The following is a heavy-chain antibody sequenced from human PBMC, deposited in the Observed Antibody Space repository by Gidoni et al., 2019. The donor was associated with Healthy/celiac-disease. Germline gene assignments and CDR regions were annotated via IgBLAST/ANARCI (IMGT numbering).Heavy chain of an antibody. D-gene: IGHD5-18*01. CDR2: ISSSSSYI. CDR1: GFTFSSYS. Sequence: EVQLVESGGGLVKPGGSLRLSCAASGFTFSSYSMNWVRQAPGKGLEWVSSISSSSSYIYYADSVKGRFTISRDNAKNSLYLQMNSLRAEDTAVYYCARDGGYSYGSSAFDIWGQGTMVTVSS. CDR3: ARDGGYSYGSSAFDI. V-gene: IGHV3-21*01. J-gene: IGHJ3*02.